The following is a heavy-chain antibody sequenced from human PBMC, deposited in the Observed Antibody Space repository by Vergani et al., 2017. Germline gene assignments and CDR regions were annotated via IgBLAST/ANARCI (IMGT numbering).Heavy chain of an antibody. D-gene: IGHD6-13*01. Sequence: EVQLVESGGGLVQPGRSLRLSCAASGFTFDDYAMHWVRQAPGKGLEWVSGISWNSGSIGYADAVKGRFTISRDNAKNSLYLQMNSLRAEDTALYYCAKGIRGGLGAGPGHDYWGQGTLVTVSS. CDR2: ISWNSGSI. CDR3: AKGIRGGLGAGPGHDY. CDR1: GFTFDDYA. V-gene: IGHV3-9*01. J-gene: IGHJ4*02.